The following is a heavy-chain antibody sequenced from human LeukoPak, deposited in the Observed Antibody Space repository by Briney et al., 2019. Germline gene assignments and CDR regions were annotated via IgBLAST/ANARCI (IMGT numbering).Heavy chain of an antibody. Sequence: GGSLRLSCAASGFDLNNYAMHWVRQAPGKGLEWVTLISYSGDNTYYADSVKGRFTFSRDKSKNTLYLQMNSLRPEDSAVYFCASDPRDGGQNVWGKGTTVTVSS. CDR2: ISYSGDNT. CDR3: ASDPRDGGQNV. CDR1: GFDLNNYA. V-gene: IGHV3-30*04. D-gene: IGHD5-24*01. J-gene: IGHJ6*04.